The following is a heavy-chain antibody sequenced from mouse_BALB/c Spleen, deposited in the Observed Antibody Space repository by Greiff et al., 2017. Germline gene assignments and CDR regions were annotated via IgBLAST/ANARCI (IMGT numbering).Heavy chain of an antibody. CDR3: ARGIMINYAMDY. J-gene: IGHJ4*01. Sequence: EVQGVESGGGLVKPGGSLKLSCAASGFTFSSYAMSWVRQTPEKRLEWVASISSGGSTYYPDSVKGRFTISRDNARNILYLQMSSLRSEDTAMYYCARGIMINYAMDYWGQGTSVTVSS. CDR1: GFTFSSYA. CDR2: ISSGGST. V-gene: IGHV5-6-5*01. D-gene: IGHD2-4*01.